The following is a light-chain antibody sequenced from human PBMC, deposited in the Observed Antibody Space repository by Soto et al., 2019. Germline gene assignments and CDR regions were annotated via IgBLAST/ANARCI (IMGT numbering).Light chain of an antibody. V-gene: IGLV1-40*01. CDR2: TNN. CDR1: SSNIGAGFD. Sequence: QSALTQPPSVSGAPGQRVTISCTGSSSNIGAGFDVHWYQQLPGAGPKLLIFTNNIRPSGVPGRFSGPKSGISASLAITGLQAEDEADYYCQSYDSSLSGYVFGTGTKVTFL. J-gene: IGLJ1*01. CDR3: QSYDSSLSGYV.